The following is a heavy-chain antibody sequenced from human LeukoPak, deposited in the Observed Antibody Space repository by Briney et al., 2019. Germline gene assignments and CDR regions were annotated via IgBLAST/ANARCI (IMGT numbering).Heavy chain of an antibody. CDR3: ARGFPPAGDLFPLDY. Sequence: GGSLRLSCAASGFTFDDYAMHWVRQAPGMGLEWVSLISGDSDYTYYADSVKGRFTISRDNSKNSLYLQMNSLRAEDTAVYYCARGFPPAGDLFPLDYWGQGTLVTVSS. CDR1: GFTFDDYA. V-gene: IGHV3-43*02. J-gene: IGHJ4*02. CDR2: ISGDSDYT. D-gene: IGHD2-21*01.